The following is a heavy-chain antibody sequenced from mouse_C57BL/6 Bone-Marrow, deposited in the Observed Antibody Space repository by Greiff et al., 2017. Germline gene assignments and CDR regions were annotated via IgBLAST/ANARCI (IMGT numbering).Heavy chain of an antibody. J-gene: IGHJ1*03. CDR1: GFSLTSYG. V-gene: IGHV2-2*01. CDR3: ARKGYGSSCWYFDV. CDR2: IWSGGST. D-gene: IGHD1-1*01. Sequence: QVQLQQSGPGLVQPSQSLSITCTVSGFSLTSYGVHWVRQSPGKGLEWLGVIWSGGSTDYNAAFISRLSISKDNSKSQVFFKMNSLQADATAIYYCARKGYGSSCWYFDVWGTGTTVTVSS.